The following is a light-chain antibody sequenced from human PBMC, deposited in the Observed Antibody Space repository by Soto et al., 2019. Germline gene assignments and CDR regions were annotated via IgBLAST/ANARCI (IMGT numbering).Light chain of an antibody. CDR3: QKYGSSPWT. Sequence: ETVLTQSPGTLSLSPGERATLSCRASQTIRSKYLAWYRQTPGQAPRLLIYGASNRATGIADRFSGSGSGKAFTLIISRLEPEDFALYYCQKYGSSPWTFGQGTKVEIK. CDR1: QTIRSKY. CDR2: GAS. V-gene: IGKV3-20*01. J-gene: IGKJ1*01.